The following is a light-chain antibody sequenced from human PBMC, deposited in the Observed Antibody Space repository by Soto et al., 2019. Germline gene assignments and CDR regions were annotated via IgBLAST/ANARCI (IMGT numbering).Light chain of an antibody. Sequence: DIQMTQSPSTLSASVGDRVTITCRASQSISSWLAWYQQKPGKAPKLLIYDASSLESGVPSRFSGSGSGTEFTLTISSLQHDDFATYYCQQYYSYSWTFGQGTKVEIK. CDR2: DAS. V-gene: IGKV1-5*01. CDR3: QQYYSYSWT. J-gene: IGKJ1*01. CDR1: QSISSW.